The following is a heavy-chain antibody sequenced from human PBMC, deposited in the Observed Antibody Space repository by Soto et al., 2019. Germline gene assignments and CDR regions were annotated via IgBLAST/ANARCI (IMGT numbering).Heavy chain of an antibody. D-gene: IGHD4-17*01. CDR2: IYCSGST. J-gene: IGHJ4*02. CDR3: ARDRHYGRFDY. V-gene: IGHV4-59*01. Sequence: SETLSLTCTVSGGSISSYYWSWIRQPPGKGLEWIGYIYCSGSTNYNPSLKSRVTIPVDTSKNQFSLKLSSVTAADTAVYYCARDRHYGRFDYWGQGTLVTVSS. CDR1: GGSISSYY.